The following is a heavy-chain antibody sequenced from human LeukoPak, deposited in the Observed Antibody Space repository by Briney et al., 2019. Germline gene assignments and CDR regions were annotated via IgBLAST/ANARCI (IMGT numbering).Heavy chain of an antibody. V-gene: IGHV1-18*01. CDR2: ISAYNGNT. CDR3: ASTGSGWPYSSSEAFDI. CDR1: GYTFTSYG. Sequence: ASVKVSCKASGYTFTSYGVGWVRQAPGQGLEWMGWISAYNGNTNYAQNLQGRITMTTDTSTSTAYMELRSLRSDDTAVYYCASTGSGWPYSSSEAFDIWGQGTMVTVSS. D-gene: IGHD6-6*01. J-gene: IGHJ3*02.